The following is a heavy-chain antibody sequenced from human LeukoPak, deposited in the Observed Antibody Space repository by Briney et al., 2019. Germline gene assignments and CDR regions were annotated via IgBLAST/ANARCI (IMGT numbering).Heavy chain of an antibody. CDR2: ISLAGQT. J-gene: IGHJ4*02. CDR1: GGSISGTNW. V-gene: IGHV4-4*02. CDR3: SRERGPFCPFGY. Sequence: SGTLSLTCGVSGGSISGTNWWSWVRQPPGQGLEWIGEISLAGQTNYNPSLNGRVTMSLDKSSNQLSLHLTSVTAADTATYFCSRERGPFCPFGYWGQGTLVIVSS.